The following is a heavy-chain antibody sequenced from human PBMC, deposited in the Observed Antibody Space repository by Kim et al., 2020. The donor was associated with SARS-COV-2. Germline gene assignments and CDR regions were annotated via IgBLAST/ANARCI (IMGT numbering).Heavy chain of an antibody. J-gene: IGHJ4*02. V-gene: IGHV4-39*01. CDR3: ARRGSGYD. Sequence: SGSTYFHPSLKSRVTISVDTSKNQFSLKLSSVTAADTAVYYCARRGSGYDWGQGTLVTVSS. D-gene: IGHD5-12*01. CDR2: SGST.